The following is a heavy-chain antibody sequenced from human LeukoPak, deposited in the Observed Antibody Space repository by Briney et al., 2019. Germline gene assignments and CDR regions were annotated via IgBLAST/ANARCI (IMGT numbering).Heavy chain of an antibody. Sequence: SETLSLTCTVSGGSVSDYYWSWIRQSPGKGLEWIVSINHSWSTYYNPSLKSRVTISVDTSKNQFSLKLTSVTAADTAVYYCARAPGTTFDYWGHGNMVTVSS. V-gene: IGHV4-59*05. J-gene: IGHJ4*01. CDR3: ARAPGTTFDY. CDR1: GGSVSDYY. CDR2: INHSWST. D-gene: IGHD4-17*01.